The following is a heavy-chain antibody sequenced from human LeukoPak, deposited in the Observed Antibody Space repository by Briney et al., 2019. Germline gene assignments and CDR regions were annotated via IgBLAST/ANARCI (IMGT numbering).Heavy chain of an antibody. V-gene: IGHV3-23*01. D-gene: IGHD2-2*02. CDR3: AKDQVPAAIRFFDC. J-gene: IGHJ4*02. CDR1: GFTFSSYA. CDR2: ISSGGGST. Sequence: PGGSLRLSCAASGFTFSSYAMSWVRQAPGKGLEGVSAISSGGGSTYYADSVKGRFTISRDNSKNTLYLQMNSLRAEDTAVYYCAKDQVPAAIRFFDCWGQGTLVTVSS.